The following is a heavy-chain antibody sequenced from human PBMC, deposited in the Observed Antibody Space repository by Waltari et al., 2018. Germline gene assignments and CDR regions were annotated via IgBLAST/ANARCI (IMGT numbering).Heavy chain of an antibody. CDR1: GFPFSSYW. V-gene: IGHV3-74*01. D-gene: IGHD6-13*01. CDR3: VIGAQHVSNWYASEYFQH. J-gene: IGHJ1*01. CDR2: INTDGSTT. Sequence: EVQLVESGGGLVQPGGSLRLSCAASGFPFSSYWMHWVRQAPGKGLVWGSDINTDGSTTNYADSVKGRFTISRDNAKNTLYLQMDSLRAEETAVYYCVIGAQHVSNWYASEYFQHWGQGTLVTVSS.